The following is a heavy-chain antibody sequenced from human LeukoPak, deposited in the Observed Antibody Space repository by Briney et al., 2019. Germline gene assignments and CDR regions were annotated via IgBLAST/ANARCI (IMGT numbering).Heavy chain of an antibody. CDR3: ARALVATIDDY. CDR2: ISSSSSTI. J-gene: IGHJ4*02. V-gene: IGHV3-48*01. Sequence: PGGSLRLSCAASGFTFSSYIMNWVRQAPGKGLEWVSYISSSSSTIYYADSVKGRFTISRDNAKNSLYLQMNSLRAEDTAVYYCARALVATIDDYWGQGTLVTVSS. D-gene: IGHD5-12*01. CDR1: GFTFSSYI.